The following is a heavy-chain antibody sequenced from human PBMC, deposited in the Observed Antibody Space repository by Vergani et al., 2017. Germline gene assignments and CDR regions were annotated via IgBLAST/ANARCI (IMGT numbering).Heavy chain of an antibody. Sequence: QVQLQESGPGLVKPSETLSLTCTVSGYSISSGYYCGWIRQPPGKGLEWIGSIYHSGSTYYNPSLKSRVTISVDTSKNQFSLKLSSVTAADTAVYYCAGVLERPGYYFDYWGQGTLVTVSS. J-gene: IGHJ4*02. CDR2: IYHSGST. V-gene: IGHV4-38-2*02. CDR3: AGVLERPGYYFDY. D-gene: IGHD1-1*01. CDR1: GYSISSGYY.